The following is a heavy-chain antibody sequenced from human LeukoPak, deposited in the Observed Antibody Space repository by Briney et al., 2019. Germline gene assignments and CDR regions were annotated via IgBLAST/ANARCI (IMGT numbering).Heavy chain of an antibody. Sequence: QPGGSLRLSCAASGFNFGSYAMSWVRQAPGKGLEWVSVISGSGANTYYADSVKGRFTISRDNSKNTLYLQMNSLRAEDTAVYYCAKNVVIGSGWYFGFDYWGQGTLVTVSS. CDR3: AKNVVIGSGWYFGFDY. CDR2: ISGSGANT. D-gene: IGHD6-19*01. J-gene: IGHJ4*02. V-gene: IGHV3-23*01. CDR1: GFNFGSYA.